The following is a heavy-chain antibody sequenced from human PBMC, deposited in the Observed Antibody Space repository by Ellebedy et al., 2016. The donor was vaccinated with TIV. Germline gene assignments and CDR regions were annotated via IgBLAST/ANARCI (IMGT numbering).Heavy chain of an antibody. CDR3: AGVGAQGRPFGWLRDAPVYI. D-gene: IGHD3-9*01. CDR2: VFYSGCA. Sequence: MPSETLSLTCSVSGTSVTSYYWSWIRQSPGKGLEWIGHVFYSGCATYNPSLNSRVTISLDTSKNQFSLKLKSVTAADTAVYYCAGVGAQGRPFGWLRDAPVYIWGQGTTVTVSS. J-gene: IGHJ3*02. CDR1: GTSVTSYY. V-gene: IGHV4-59*02.